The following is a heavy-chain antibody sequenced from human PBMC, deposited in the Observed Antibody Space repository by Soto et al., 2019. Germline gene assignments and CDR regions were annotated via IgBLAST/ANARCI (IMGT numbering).Heavy chain of an antibody. Sequence: QVQLQESGPGLVKPSQTLSLTCNVSGVSISSGGYYWSWIRQHPAKGLEWIGHIYYSGSTYYNPSTKSRVTISVDTSKNQFSLKLSSVTAADTAVYYCAGGRPDDYGDPDYFDYWGQGALVTVSS. CDR3: AGGRPDDYGDPDYFDY. J-gene: IGHJ4*02. D-gene: IGHD4-17*01. CDR2: IYYSGST. CDR1: GVSISSGGYY. V-gene: IGHV4-31*03.